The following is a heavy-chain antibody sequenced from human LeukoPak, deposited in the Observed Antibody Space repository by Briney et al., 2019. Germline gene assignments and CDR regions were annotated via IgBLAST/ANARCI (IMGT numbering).Heavy chain of an antibody. V-gene: IGHV4-59*01. CDR3: ARDSSGYDRDYYYGMDV. CDR1: GGSISSYY. D-gene: IGHD3-22*01. J-gene: IGHJ6*02. Sequence: SETLSLTCTVSGGSISSYYWSWIRQPPGKGLEWIGYIYYSGSTNYNPSLKSRVTISVDTSKNQFSLKLSSVTAADTAVYYCARDSSGYDRDYYYGMDVWGQGTLVTVSS. CDR2: IYYSGST.